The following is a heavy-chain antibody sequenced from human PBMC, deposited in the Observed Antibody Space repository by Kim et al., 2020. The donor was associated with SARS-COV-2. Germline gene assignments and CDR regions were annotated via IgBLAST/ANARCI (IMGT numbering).Heavy chain of an antibody. J-gene: IGHJ6*02. V-gene: IGHV5-51*01. CDR3: ARHLRSRHGMDV. D-gene: IGHD3-10*01. Sequence: RYSPSFQGQVPISADKSISTAYRQWSSLKASDTAMYYCARHLRSRHGMDVWGQGTTVTVSS.